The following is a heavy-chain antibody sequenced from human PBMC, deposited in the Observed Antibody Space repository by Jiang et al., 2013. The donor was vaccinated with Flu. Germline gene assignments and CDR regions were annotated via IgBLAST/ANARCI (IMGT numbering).Heavy chain of an antibody. J-gene: IGHJ4*02. CDR1: GGSFSGYY. CDR3: ARGTIFDY. CDR2: INHDGDI. V-gene: IGHV4-34*01. Sequence: LLKPSETLSLTCTVYGGSFSGYYWSWVRQPPGKGLEWIGEINHDGDINYNPSLKSRVTISVDTSKNQFSLKMYSVTAADTALFYCARGTIFDYWGRGTLVTVSS.